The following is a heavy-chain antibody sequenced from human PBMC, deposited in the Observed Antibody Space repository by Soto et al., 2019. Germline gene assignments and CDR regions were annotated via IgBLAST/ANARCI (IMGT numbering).Heavy chain of an antibody. J-gene: IGHJ4*02. V-gene: IGHV3-23*01. Sequence: EVQLSGSGGGLVQTGGSLRLSCAASGFTFSSYAMSWVRQAPGKGLEWVSAISGSSTSTYYADSVKGRFPISRDNSKNTLYLQRNSLRAEDTAVYYCAKAPSSGFAMENYFDYWGQGTLVTVSS. CDR3: AKAPSSGFAMENYFDY. CDR2: ISGSSTST. CDR1: GFTFSSYA. D-gene: IGHD3-10*01.